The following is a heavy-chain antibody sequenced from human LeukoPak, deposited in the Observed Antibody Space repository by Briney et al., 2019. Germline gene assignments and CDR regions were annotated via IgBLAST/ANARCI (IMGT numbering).Heavy chain of an antibody. J-gene: IGHJ4*02. D-gene: IGHD1-26*01. Sequence: ASVKVSCKASGYTFTSYDINWVRQATGQGLEWMGWMNPNSGNTGYAQKFQGRVTMTRNTSISTAYMELSSLRSEDTAVYYCARGVSGSYSDDYWGQGTLVTVSS. CDR1: GYTFTSYD. CDR3: ARGVSGSYSDDY. CDR2: MNPNSGNT. V-gene: IGHV1-8*01.